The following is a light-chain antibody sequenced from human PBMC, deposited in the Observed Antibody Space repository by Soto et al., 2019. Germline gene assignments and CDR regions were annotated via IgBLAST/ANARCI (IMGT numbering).Light chain of an antibody. J-gene: IGLJ2*01. CDR1: SSNIGAGYD. Sequence: QSVLTQPPSVSGALGQRVTISCTGSSSNIGAGYDVHWYQQLPGTAPKLLIYGNSNRPSGVPDRFSGSKSGTSASLAITGLQAEDEADYYCQSYDSSLSGWGVFGGGTKVTVL. CDR3: QSYDSSLSGWGV. CDR2: GNS. V-gene: IGLV1-40*01.